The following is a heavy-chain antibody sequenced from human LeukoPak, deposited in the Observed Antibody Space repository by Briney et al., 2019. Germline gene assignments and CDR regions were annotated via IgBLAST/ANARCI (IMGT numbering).Heavy chain of an antibody. Sequence: SETLSLTCAVYGGSFSGYYGSWIRQPPGKGLEWIGEINHSGSTNYNPSLKSRVTISVDTSKNQFSLKLSSVTAADTAVYYCARRITMVRGGRIDIWGQGTMVTVPS. J-gene: IGHJ3*02. D-gene: IGHD3-10*01. V-gene: IGHV4-34*01. CDR2: INHSGST. CDR1: GGSFSGYY. CDR3: ARRITMVRGGRIDI.